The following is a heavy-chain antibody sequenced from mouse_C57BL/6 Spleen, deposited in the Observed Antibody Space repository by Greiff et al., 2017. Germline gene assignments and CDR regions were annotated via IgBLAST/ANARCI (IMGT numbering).Heavy chain of an antibody. CDR1: GFSLTSYG. D-gene: IGHD2-3*01. CDR2: IWSGGST. V-gene: IGHV2-2*01. CDR3: ARWDGYYGDYAMDY. Sequence: QVQLKESGPGLVQPSQSLSITCTVSGFSLTSYGVHWVRQSPGKGLEWLGVIWSGGSTDYNAAFISRLSISKDNSKSQVFFKMNSLQADDTAIYYCARWDGYYGDYAMDYWGQGTSVTVSS. J-gene: IGHJ4*01.